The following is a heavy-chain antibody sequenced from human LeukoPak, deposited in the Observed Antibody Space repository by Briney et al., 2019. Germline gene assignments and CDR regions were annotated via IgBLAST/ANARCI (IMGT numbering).Heavy chain of an antibody. Sequence: SETLSLTCAVSGYSISSGYYWGWIRQPPGKGLEWIGSIYHSGSTYYNPSLKSRVTISVDTSKNQFSLKLSSVTAADTAVYYCATSFRVYSSIGYWGQGTLVTVSS. CDR2: IYHSGST. CDR3: ATSFRVYSSIGY. J-gene: IGHJ4*02. CDR1: GYSISSGYY. D-gene: IGHD5-18*01. V-gene: IGHV4-38-2*01.